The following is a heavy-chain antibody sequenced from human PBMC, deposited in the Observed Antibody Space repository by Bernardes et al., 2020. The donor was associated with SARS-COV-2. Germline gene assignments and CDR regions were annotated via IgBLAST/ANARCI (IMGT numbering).Heavy chain of an antibody. Sequence: GGTLRLSCASSGFTVSSNYMNWVRRAPGKGLEWVSVIYSGGSTYYADSVKGRFTISRDNSKNTLYLQMNSLRAEDTAVYYCARDTVRRGMDVWGQGTTVTVSS. V-gene: IGHV3-53*01. CDR3: ARDTVRRGMDV. CDR1: GFTVSSNY. CDR2: IYSGGST. J-gene: IGHJ6*02. D-gene: IGHD4-4*01.